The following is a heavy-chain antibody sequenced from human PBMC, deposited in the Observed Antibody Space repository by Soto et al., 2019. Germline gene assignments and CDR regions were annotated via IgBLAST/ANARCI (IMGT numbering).Heavy chain of an antibody. Sequence: GASVKVSCKASGYTFTSYYMHWVRQAPGQGLEWMGIINASDGSTSYAQKFQGRVTMTRDTSASTAYMELSSLRSEDTAVYYCARDYQDIVVVPAAYYYYYYMDVWGKVTTVTAP. CDR1: GYTFTSYY. J-gene: IGHJ6*03. V-gene: IGHV1-46*01. D-gene: IGHD2-2*01. CDR3: ARDYQDIVVVPAAYYYYYYMDV. CDR2: INASDGST.